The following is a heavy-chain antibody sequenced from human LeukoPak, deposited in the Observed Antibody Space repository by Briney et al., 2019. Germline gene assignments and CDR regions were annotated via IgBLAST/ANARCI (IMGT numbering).Heavy chain of an antibody. CDR2: ISGSGGST. CDR3: AKRYCSSTSCFGDYFDY. D-gene: IGHD2-2*01. J-gene: IGHJ4*02. Sequence: GGSLRLSCAASGFTFSSYAMSWVRQAPGKGLEWASAISGSGGSTYYADSVKGRFTISRDNSKNTLYLQMNSLRAEDTAVYYCAKRYCSSTSCFGDYFDYWGQGTLVTVSS. CDR1: GFTFSSYA. V-gene: IGHV3-23*01.